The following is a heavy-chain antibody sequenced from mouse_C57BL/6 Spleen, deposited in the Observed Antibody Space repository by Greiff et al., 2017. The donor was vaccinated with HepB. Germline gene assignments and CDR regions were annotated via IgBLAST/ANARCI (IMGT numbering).Heavy chain of an antibody. Sequence: EVQGVESGGGLVQPGGSLSLSCAASGFTFTDYYMSWVRQPPGKALEWLGFIRNKANGNTTEYSASVKGQFTISRDNSQSILYLQMNALRAEDSATYYCARYPYYYGSSSYAMDYWGQGTSVTVSS. CDR3: ARYPYYYGSSSYAMDY. V-gene: IGHV7-3*01. D-gene: IGHD1-1*01. CDR2: IRNKANGNTT. CDR1: GFTFTDYY. J-gene: IGHJ4*01.